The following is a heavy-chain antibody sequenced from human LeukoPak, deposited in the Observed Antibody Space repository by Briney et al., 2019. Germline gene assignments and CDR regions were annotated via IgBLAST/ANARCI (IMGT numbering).Heavy chain of an antibody. CDR3: ARIDRFGELYTHDGY. Sequence: GASVEVSCKASGYTFTSYGISWVRQAPGQGLEWMGWISAYNGNTNYAQKLQGRVSMTTDTSTSTAYIELRSLRSDDTAVYYCARIDRFGELYTHDGYWGQGTLVTVSS. V-gene: IGHV1-18*01. D-gene: IGHD3-10*01. CDR1: GYTFTSYG. CDR2: ISAYNGNT. J-gene: IGHJ4*02.